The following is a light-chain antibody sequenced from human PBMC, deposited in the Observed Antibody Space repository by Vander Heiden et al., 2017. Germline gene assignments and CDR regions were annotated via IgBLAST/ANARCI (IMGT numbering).Light chain of an antibody. J-gene: IGKJ4*01. CDR1: QSVSSSY. Sequence: EIVLTQSPGTLSLSPGERATLSCSASQSVSSSYLAWYQQKPGQAPRLLIYGASSRATGIPDRFSGSGSGTDFTLTISRLEPEDLAVYYCQQYGSSPHFGGGTKVEIK. CDR2: GAS. CDR3: QQYGSSPH. V-gene: IGKV3-20*01.